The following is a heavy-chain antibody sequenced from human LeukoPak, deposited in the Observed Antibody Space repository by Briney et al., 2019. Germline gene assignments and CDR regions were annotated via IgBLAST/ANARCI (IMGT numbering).Heavy chain of an antibody. J-gene: IGHJ5*01. D-gene: IGHD2-8*01. CDR3: ARAELYLSRFDS. CDR1: GNTLTNYY. CDR2: IDPSSGNT. V-gene: IGHV1-46*04. Sequence: ASVKVSCKASGNTLTNYYIDWVRRAPGQGLGWMGVIDPSSGNTSYAQKLQGRVTLRRDMSTNTVYMELSSLRSEDTAVYYCARAELYLSRFDSWGQGTLVTVSS.